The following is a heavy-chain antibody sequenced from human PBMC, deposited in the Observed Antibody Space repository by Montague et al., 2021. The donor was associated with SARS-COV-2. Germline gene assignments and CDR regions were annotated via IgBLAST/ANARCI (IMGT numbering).Heavy chain of an antibody. D-gene: IGHD3-10*01. CDR1: GGSIGSYY. V-gene: IGHV4-59*01. CDR3: ASSLDPSGTYYLAF. Sequence: SETLSLTCSVSGGSIGSYYWSWLRQPPGKGLEWIGHIHYSGSNTNSPSFKIRVTISIDPPKNQYSLNLSSVTAADTAVYYCASSLDPSGTYYLAFWGQGTLVTVSS. J-gene: IGHJ4*02. CDR2: IHYSGSN.